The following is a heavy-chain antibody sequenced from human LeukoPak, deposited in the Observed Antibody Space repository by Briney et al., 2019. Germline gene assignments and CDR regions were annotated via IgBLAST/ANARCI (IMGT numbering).Heavy chain of an antibody. CDR1: GFSFSTYA. J-gene: IGHJ5*02. Sequence: GGSLRLSCAASGFSFSTYAMTWVRQAPGEGLEWVSSISNSGGSTYYADSVKGRFTISRDNSKNTLYLQMNTLRAEDTAVYYCAKDFSGWFDPWGQGTLVTVSS. CDR3: AKDFSGWFDP. D-gene: IGHD6-19*01. CDR2: ISNSGGST. V-gene: IGHV3-23*01.